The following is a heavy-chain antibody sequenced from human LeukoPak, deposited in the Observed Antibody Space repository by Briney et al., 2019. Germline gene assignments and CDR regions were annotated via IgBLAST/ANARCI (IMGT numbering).Heavy chain of an antibody. J-gene: IGHJ4*02. CDR1: GFTFNNYA. CDR3: ARWGNDYSQFDS. V-gene: IGHV3-23*01. Sequence: PGGSLRLSCAASGFTFNNYAMTWVRQAPGKGLEWVSVVSGSGDNTNYADSVKGRFTISRDNSKNTLFLQMSSLRTEDTAVYFCARWGNDYSQFDSWGQGTLVTVS. D-gene: IGHD4-11*01. CDR2: VSGSGDNT.